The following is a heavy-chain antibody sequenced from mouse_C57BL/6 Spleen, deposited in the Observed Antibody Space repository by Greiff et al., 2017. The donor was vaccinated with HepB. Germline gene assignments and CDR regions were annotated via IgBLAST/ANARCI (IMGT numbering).Heavy chain of an antibody. D-gene: IGHD1-1*01. V-gene: IGHV1-74*01. CDR1: GYTFTSYW. CDR2: IHPSDSDT. CDR3: AIGIYYYGSSRYWYFDV. J-gene: IGHJ1*03. Sequence: QVQLQQPGAELVKPGASVKVSCKASGYTFTSYWMHWVKQRPGQGLEWIGRIHPSDSDTNYNQKFKGKATLTVAKSSSTAYMQLSSLTSEDSAVYYCAIGIYYYGSSRYWYFDVWGTGTTVTVSS.